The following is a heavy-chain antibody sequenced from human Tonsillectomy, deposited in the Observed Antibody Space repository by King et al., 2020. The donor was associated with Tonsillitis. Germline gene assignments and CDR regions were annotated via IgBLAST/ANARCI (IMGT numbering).Heavy chain of an antibody. V-gene: IGHV3-30-3*01. Sequence: VQLVESGGGVVQPGRSLRLSCAASGFTFSSYAMVWVRQAPGKGLQGGADISFDGSNKYYADSVKGRFTFSRDNSKNTLYLQMNSLRPEDTALYYCARRDGALDYYYYGMDVWGQGTTVTVFS. D-gene: IGHD4-17*01. CDR3: ARRDGALDYYYYGMDV. J-gene: IGHJ6*02. CDR2: ISFDGSNK. CDR1: GFTFSSYA.